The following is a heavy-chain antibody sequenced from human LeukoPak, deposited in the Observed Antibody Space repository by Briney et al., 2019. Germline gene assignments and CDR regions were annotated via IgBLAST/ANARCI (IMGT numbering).Heavy chain of an antibody. Sequence: ASVKVSCKASGYTFTSYDINWVRQATGQGPEWMGWMSPNSGNTGYAQKFQGRVTMTRSTSMSTAYMILSSLRSEDTAVYYCARGPPNWGYDYWGQGTLVTVSS. CDR3: ARGPPNWGYDY. D-gene: IGHD7-27*01. J-gene: IGHJ4*02. CDR2: MSPNSGNT. V-gene: IGHV1-8*01. CDR1: GYTFTSYD.